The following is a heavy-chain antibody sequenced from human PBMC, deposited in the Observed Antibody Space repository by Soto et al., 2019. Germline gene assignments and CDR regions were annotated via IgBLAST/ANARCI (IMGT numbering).Heavy chain of an antibody. CDR3: ARDRGYDAHDYYYNAMEV. CDR1: VFTFSSYS. J-gene: IGHJ6*02. CDR2: FSRSAGDT. D-gene: IGHD3-10*01. Sequence: GGSLRLSCAASVFTFSSYSMNWVRQAPGEGLEWVSSFSRSAGDTYYADSVKGLFTISGDNAKNSMYLQMNSLRAEDTAVYYCARDRGYDAHDYYYNAMEVWGQGTPVTVSS. V-gene: IGHV3-21*01.